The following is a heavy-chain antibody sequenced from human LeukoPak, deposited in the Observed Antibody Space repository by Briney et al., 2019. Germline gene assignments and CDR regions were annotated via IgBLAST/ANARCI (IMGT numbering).Heavy chain of an antibody. J-gene: IGHJ6*03. Sequence: SETLSLTCAVYGGSFSGYYWSWIRQLPGKGLEWIGEINHSGSTNYNPSLKSRVTISVDTSKNQFSLKLSSATAADTAVYYCARRPRSGVYGSGSTTAPRRWDYYYMDVWGKGTTVTISS. CDR3: ARRPRSGVYGSGSTTAPRRWDYYYMDV. CDR2: INHSGST. D-gene: IGHD3-10*01. CDR1: GGSFSGYY. V-gene: IGHV4-34*01.